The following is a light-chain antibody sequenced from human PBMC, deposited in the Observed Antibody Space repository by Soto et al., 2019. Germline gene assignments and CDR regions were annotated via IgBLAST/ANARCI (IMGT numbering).Light chain of an antibody. Sequence: DIQMTQSPSTLSASVGDRVTITCRASQSISSWLAWYQQKPGKAPKLLIYKASSLESGVPSRFSGSGSGTEFTLTISSLQPDYFATYYCQQYSAYTTFGGGTKVDIK. V-gene: IGKV1-5*03. CDR2: KAS. CDR3: QQYSAYTT. CDR1: QSISSW. J-gene: IGKJ4*01.